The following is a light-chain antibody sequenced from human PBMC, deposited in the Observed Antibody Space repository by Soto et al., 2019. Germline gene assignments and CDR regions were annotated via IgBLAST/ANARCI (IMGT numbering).Light chain of an antibody. J-gene: IGKJ1*01. Sequence: EIVMTQSPFTLSLSPGERATLSCRASQSVSSNLAWYQQKPGQAPSLLIYGAFTRATGVPARFSGTGSGTEFTLTINSLQSEDFAVYYCQQYNNWPRTFGQGTKVDI. CDR1: QSVSSN. V-gene: IGKV3-15*01. CDR3: QQYNNWPRT. CDR2: GAF.